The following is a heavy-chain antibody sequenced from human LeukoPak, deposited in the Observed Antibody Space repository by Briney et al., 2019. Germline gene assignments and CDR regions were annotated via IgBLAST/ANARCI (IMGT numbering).Heavy chain of an antibody. CDR3: AKESVIIYFDY. J-gene: IGHJ4*02. V-gene: IGHV3-30*18. D-gene: IGHD3-3*01. Sequence: PGRSLRLSCAASGFTFSSYGMHWVRQAPGKGLEWVAVISYDGSNKYYADSVKGRFTISRDNSKNTLYLQMNSLRAEDTAVYYCAKESVIIYFDYWGQGTLVTVSS. CDR1: GFTFSSYG. CDR2: ISYDGSNK.